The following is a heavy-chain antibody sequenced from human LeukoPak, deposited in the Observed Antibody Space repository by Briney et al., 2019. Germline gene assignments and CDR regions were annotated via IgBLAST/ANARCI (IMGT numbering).Heavy chain of an antibody. CDR3: ARDRIVGATTGYYYYGMDV. J-gene: IGHJ6*02. D-gene: IGHD1-26*01. Sequence: PGGSLRLSCAASGFTVSSNYMSWVRQAPGKGLEWVSVIYSGGSTYYADSVKGRFTISRDNSKNTLYLQMNSLRAEDTAVDYCARDRIVGATTGYYYYGMDVWGQGTTVSVSS. CDR1: GFTVSSNY. CDR2: IYSGGST. V-gene: IGHV3-53*01.